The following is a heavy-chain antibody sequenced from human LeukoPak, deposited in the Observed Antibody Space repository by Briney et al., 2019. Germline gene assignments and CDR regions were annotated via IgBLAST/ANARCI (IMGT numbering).Heavy chain of an antibody. Sequence: GGSLRLSCAASGFTFSSYWMSWVRQAPGKGLEWVANIKQDGSEKYYVDSVKGRFTISRDNAKNSLYLQMNSLGAEDTAVYYCARFPSLRQQIEGAFDIWGQGTMVTVSS. J-gene: IGHJ3*02. V-gene: IGHV3-7*01. CDR2: IKQDGSEK. D-gene: IGHD6-13*01. CDR1: GFTFSSYW. CDR3: ARFPSLRQQIEGAFDI.